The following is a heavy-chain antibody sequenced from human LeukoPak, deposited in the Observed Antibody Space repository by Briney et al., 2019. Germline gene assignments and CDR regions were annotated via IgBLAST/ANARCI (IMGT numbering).Heavy chain of an antibody. V-gene: IGHV4-59*01. Sequence: WETLSLTCTVSGGSISSYYWSWIRQPPGKGLEWIGYIYYSGSTNYNPSLKSRVTISVDTSKNQFSLKLSSVTAADTAVYYCARGKNPLEVSLGYWGQGTLVTVSS. CDR2: IYYSGST. D-gene: IGHD7-27*01. J-gene: IGHJ4*02. CDR1: GGSISSYY. CDR3: ARGKNPLEVSLGY.